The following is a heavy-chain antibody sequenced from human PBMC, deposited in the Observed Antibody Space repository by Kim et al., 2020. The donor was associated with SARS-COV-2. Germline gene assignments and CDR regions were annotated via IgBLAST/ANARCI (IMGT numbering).Heavy chain of an antibody. Sequence: YYGEFVEGRFTISRDNSRNSLYLQMNNLRTEDSALYYCAKNKGRSRYGMDVWGQGTTVIVSS. J-gene: IGHJ6*02. V-gene: IGHV3-43*01. CDR3: AKNKGRSRYGMDV. D-gene: IGHD4-17*01.